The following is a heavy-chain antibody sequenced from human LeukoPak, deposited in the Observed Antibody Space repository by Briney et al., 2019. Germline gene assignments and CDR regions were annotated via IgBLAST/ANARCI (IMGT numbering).Heavy chain of an antibody. V-gene: IGHV1-69*13. J-gene: IGHJ5*02. CDR1: GGTFSSYA. D-gene: IGHD4-17*01. CDR2: IIPIFGTA. CDR3: ARHDYGDYVGMVLKKGNWFDP. Sequence: SVKVSCKASGGTFSSYAISWVRQAPGQGLEWMGGIIPIFGTANYAQKFQGRVTITADESTSTAYMELSSLRSEDTAVYYCARHDYGDYVGMVLKKGNWFDPWGQGTLVTVSS.